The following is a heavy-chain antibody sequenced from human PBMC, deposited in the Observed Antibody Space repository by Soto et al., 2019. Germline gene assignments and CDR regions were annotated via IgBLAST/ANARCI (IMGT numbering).Heavy chain of an antibody. CDR3: ARTAGADTIFGVVSPSEFDY. CDR2: ISSSGSTI. V-gene: IGHV3-11*01. J-gene: IGHJ4*02. D-gene: IGHD3-3*01. Sequence: GGSLRLSCAASGFTFSDYYMSWIRQAPGKGLEWVSYISSSGSTIYYADSVKGRFTISRDNAKNSLYLQMNSLRAEDTAVYYCARTAGADTIFGVVSPSEFDYWGQGTLVTVSS. CDR1: GFTFSDYY.